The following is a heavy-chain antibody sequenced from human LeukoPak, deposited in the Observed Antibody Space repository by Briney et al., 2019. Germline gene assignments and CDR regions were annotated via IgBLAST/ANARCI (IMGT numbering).Heavy chain of an antibody. V-gene: IGHV3-23*01. CDR2: ISGSGGST. J-gene: IGHJ4*02. D-gene: IGHD3-10*01. Sequence: PGGSLRLSCAASGFTFSSYAMSWVRQAPGKGLEWVSAISGSGGSTYYADSVKGRFTISRDNSKNTLYLQMNSLRAEDMAVYYCAKVCDGSGNPLQAFAYWGQGTLVTVSS. CDR1: GFTFSSYA. CDR3: AKVCDGSGNPLQAFAY.